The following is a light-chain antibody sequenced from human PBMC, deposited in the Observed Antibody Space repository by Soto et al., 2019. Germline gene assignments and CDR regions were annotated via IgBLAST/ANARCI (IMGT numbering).Light chain of an antibody. V-gene: IGKV3-15*01. CDR1: QSVGAY. CDR3: QQYSKWPPWT. J-gene: IGKJ1*01. CDR2: DVS. Sequence: EIVMTQSPATLSVSPGERATLSCRASQSVGAYLAWYQQKPGQAPRLLIYDVSTRATGIPARFSGSGSGPDFTLTISSLQSEDFAVYYCQQYSKWPPWTFGQGTKVDIK.